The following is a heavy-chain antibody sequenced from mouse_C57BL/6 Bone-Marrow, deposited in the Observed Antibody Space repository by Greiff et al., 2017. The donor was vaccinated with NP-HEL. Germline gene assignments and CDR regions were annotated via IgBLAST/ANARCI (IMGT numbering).Heavy chain of an antibody. J-gene: IGHJ2*01. V-gene: IGHV1-85*01. CDR1: GYTFTSYD. CDR3: ARRIVRGSSYGGAYYFDY. D-gene: IGHD1-1*01. CDR2: IYPRDGST. Sequence: VKLMESGPELVKPGASVKLSCKASGYTFTSYDINWVKQRPGQGLEWIGWIYPRDGSTKYNEKFKGKATLTVDTSSSTAYMELHSLTSEDSAVYFCARRIVRGSSYGGAYYFDYWGQGTTLTVSS.